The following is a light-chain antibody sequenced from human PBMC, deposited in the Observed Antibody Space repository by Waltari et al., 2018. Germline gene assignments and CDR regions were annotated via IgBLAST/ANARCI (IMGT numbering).Light chain of an antibody. CDR2: WAS. CDR3: QQYYDTLYT. CDR1: ESVLFSSNNKNY. V-gene: IGKV4-1*01. Sequence: DIVMTQSPDSLPVSLGERATINCKSSESVLFSSNNKNYVAWYQRKPGQPPTLLIYWASTRESGVPDRFSGSGSGTDFTLTIISLQAEDVAVYYCQQYYDTLYTFGQGTKLEIK. J-gene: IGKJ2*01.